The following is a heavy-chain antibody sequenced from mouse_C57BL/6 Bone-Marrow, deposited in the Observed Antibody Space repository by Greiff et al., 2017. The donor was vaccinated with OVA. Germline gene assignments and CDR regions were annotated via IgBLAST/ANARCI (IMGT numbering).Heavy chain of an antibody. V-gene: IGHV5-9*01. D-gene: IGHD2-4*01. CDR1: GFTFSSYT. CDR2: ISGGGGNT. CDR3: ARHGIYDDYDGFAY. Sequence: DVHLVESGGGLVKPGGSLKLSCAASGFTFSSYTMSWVRQTPEKRLEWVATISGGGGNTYYPDSVKGRFTISRDNAKNTLYLQMSSLRSEDTALYYCARHGIYDDYDGFAYWGQGTLVTVSA. J-gene: IGHJ3*01.